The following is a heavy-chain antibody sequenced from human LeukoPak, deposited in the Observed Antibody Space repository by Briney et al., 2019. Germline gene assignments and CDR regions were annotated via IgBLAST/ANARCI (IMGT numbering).Heavy chain of an antibody. CDR3: ARVSPTSVTTSEAFDI. CDR1: GDSISSYY. CDR2: VSNIETT. V-gene: IGHV4-59*01. J-gene: IGHJ3*02. Sequence: SETLSLTCTVSGDSISSYYWSWLRQPPGKRLEWIGYVSNIETTNYNPSLKSRVTISVDTSKNQFSLRLNSVTAADTAVYYCARVSPTSVTTSEAFDIWGQGTMVTVSS. D-gene: IGHD4-17*01.